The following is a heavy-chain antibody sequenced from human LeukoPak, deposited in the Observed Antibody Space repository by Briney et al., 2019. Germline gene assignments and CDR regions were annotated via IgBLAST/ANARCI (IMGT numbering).Heavy chain of an antibody. CDR1: EFTFSNYA. CDR3: AKRRAAAGPVGY. CDR2: ISYDGNTI. D-gene: IGHD6-13*01. J-gene: IGHJ4*02. Sequence: GGSLRLSCAASEFTFSNYALHWVRQAPGKGLQWVAVISYDGNTIHYADSVKGRFTISRDNSKNTLYLQMNSLRAEDTAVYYCAKRRAAAGPVGYWGQGTLVTVSS. V-gene: IGHV3-30-3*02.